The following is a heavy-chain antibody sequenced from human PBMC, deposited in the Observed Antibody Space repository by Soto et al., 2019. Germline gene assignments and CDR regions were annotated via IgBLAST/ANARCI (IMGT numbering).Heavy chain of an antibody. D-gene: IGHD3-22*01. V-gene: IGHV1-58*02. J-gene: IGHJ3*02. CDR3: AASSKYYYDSEAFDI. Sequence: ALVKVSCKASGFAFTSSAMQWVRQARGQRLEWIGWIVVGSGNTNYAQKFQERVTITRDMSTSTAYMELSSLRSEDTAVYYCAASSKYYYDSEAFDIWGQGTMVTVSS. CDR2: IVVGSGNT. CDR1: GFAFTSSA.